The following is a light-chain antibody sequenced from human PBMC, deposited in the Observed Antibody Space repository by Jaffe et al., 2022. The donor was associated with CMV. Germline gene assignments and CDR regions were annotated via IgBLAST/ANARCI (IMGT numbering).Light chain of an antibody. J-gene: IGKJ1*01. CDR1: QSISSY. V-gene: IGKV1-39*01. CDR3: QQSYSAPWT. CDR2: AAS. Sequence: DIQMTQSPSSLSASVGDRVTITCRASQSISSYLNWYQQKPGKAPNLLMYAASSLQSGVSSRFSGSGSGTDFTLTISSLQPEDFATYYCQQSYSAPWTFGQGTRVEIK.